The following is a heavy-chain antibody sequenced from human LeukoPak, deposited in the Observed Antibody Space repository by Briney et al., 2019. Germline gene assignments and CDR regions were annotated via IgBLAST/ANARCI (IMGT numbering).Heavy chain of an antibody. Sequence: PGGSLRLSCAASGFTFSNYYMNWVRQAPGKGLEWVSYISGSSSSIFYADSVKGRFTISRDNAKNSLYLQVRSLRAEDTAVYYCARDQGGGTFDIWGQGTMVTVSS. CDR3: ARDQGGGTFDI. CDR1: GFTFSNYY. D-gene: IGHD3-16*01. J-gene: IGHJ3*02. V-gene: IGHV3-48*01. CDR2: ISGSSSSI.